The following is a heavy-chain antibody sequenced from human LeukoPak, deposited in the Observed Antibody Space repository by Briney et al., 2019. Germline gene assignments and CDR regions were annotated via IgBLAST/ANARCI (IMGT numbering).Heavy chain of an antibody. D-gene: IGHD2-21*02. J-gene: IGHJ4*02. CDR3: ARYPTALGYFDY. V-gene: IGHV3-11*03. CDR1: GFAVSSKY. Sequence: GGSLRLSCAASGFAVSSKYMTWVRQAPGKGLEWVSYISTSSSFTNYADSVKGRFTISRDNAKNSLYLQMNSLRAEDTAVYYCARYPTALGYFDYWGQGTLVTVSS. CDR2: ISTSSSFT.